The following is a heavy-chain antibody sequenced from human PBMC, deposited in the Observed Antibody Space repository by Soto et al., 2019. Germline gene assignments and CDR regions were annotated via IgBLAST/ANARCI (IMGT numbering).Heavy chain of an antibody. CDR2: INPSGGST. CDR1: GYTFTSYY. D-gene: IGHD2-21*02. J-gene: IGHJ4*02. V-gene: IGHV1-46*01. CDR3: ARDAEGYCGGDCYLSYFDY. Sequence: GASVKVPCKASGYTFTSYYMHWVRQAPGQGLEWMGIINPSGGSTSYAQKFQGRVTMTRDTSTSTVYMELSSLRSEDTAVYYCARDAEGYCGGDCYLSYFDYWGQGTLVTVSS.